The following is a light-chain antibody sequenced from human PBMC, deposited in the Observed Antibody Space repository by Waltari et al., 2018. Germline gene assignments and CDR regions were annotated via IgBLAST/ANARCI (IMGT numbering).Light chain of an antibody. J-gene: IGKJ5*01. V-gene: IGKV3-20*01. CDR3: HQYGDSPCT. CDR1: QSVSSSY. CDR2: GAS. Sequence: ELVLTQSPGPLSLSPGERVTLSCKASQSVSSSYLAWFQQKPGQTPRLLIYGASTRATGIPDRFSGSGSGTDFTLTINRLQPEDFAVYSCHQYGDSPCTFGQGTRLEIK.